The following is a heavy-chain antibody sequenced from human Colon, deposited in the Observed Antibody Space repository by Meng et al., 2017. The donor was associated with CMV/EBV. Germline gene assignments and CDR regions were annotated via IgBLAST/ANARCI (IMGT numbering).Heavy chain of an antibody. CDR1: GFTFSLYD. CDR2: VSGDGTIT. D-gene: IGHD7-27*01. CDR3: ARDWAFDQ. Sequence: GGSRLSCAASGFTFSLYDIHWVRQAPGKGLEYLSSVSGDGTITNYAASVRGRFVISRDNSKNMVYLQMGSLTTEDRAVYYCARDWAFDQWGQGTVVTVSS. V-gene: IGHV3-64*02. J-gene: IGHJ4*02.